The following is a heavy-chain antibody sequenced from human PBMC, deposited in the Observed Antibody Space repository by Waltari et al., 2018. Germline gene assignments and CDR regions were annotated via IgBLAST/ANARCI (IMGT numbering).Heavy chain of an antibody. Sequence: QVQLVESGGGVVQPGRSLRLPWAASGFTFSSYAMHWVRQAPGKGLAWGAVISYDGSNKYYADSVKGRFTISRDNSKNTLYLQMNSLRAEDTAVYYCARVHYDFWSGYPYYYYYYGMDVWGQGTTVTVSS. CDR1: GFTFSSYA. CDR3: ARVHYDFWSGYPYYYYYYGMDV. CDR2: ISYDGSNK. D-gene: IGHD3-3*01. V-gene: IGHV3-30*01. J-gene: IGHJ6*02.